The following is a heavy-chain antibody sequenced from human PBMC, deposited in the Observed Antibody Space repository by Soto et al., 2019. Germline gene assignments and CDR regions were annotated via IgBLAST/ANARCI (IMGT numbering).Heavy chain of an antibody. CDR2: IWYDGSNK. D-gene: IGHD6-6*01. CDR3: ARDSRGGEQLALFHWYFDL. V-gene: IGHV3-33*01. CDR1: GFTFSSYG. J-gene: IGHJ2*01. Sequence: QVQLVESGGGVVQPGRSLRLSCEASGFTFSSYGMHWVRQAPGKGLEWVAVIWYDGSNKYYADSVKGRFTISRDNSKNTLYLQMNSLRAEDTAVYYRARDSRGGEQLALFHWYFDLWGRGTLVTVSS.